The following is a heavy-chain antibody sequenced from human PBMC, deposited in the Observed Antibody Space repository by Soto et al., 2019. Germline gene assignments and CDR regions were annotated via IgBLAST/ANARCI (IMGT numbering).Heavy chain of an antibody. D-gene: IGHD1-20*01. CDR2: IYTSGST. CDR3: VSSKYNMVAGPKWFDP. V-gene: IGHV4-4*07. J-gene: IGHJ5*02. Sequence: SETLSLTCTVSGGSIRSYYWSWIRQPAGKGLEWIGRIYTSGSTNYNPSLKSRVTMSVDSSKNQLSLSLRSVTAADTAMYYCVSSKYNMVAGPKWFDPWGQGILVTVSS. CDR1: GGSIRSYY.